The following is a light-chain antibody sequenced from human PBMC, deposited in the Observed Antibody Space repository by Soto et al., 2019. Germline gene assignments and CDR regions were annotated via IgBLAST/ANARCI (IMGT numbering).Light chain of an antibody. CDR3: QQYNAYSWT. V-gene: IGKV1-5*01. CDR2: DAS. CDR1: QSISTW. J-gene: IGKJ1*01. Sequence: ENHMSLSPSTLSASEGDRVTITCRASQSISTWLAWYQQKPGKAPKLLIYDASSLESGVPSRFSGSGSGTEFTLTISSLQPDDFATYYCQQYNAYSWTSGQGTKVDI.